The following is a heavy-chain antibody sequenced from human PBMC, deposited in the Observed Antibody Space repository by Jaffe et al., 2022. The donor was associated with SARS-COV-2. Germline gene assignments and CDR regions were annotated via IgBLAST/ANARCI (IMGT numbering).Heavy chain of an antibody. D-gene: IGHD2-8*01. Sequence: QVQLQESGPGLVKPSETLSLTCTVSGGSISSYYWSWIRQSAGKGLEWIGRIDTSGSTNYNPSLKSRVTMLVDTSKIQFSLKLTSVTAADTAVYYCARGAFCTTSTCHFDYWGQGTLVTVSS. CDR2: IDTSGST. J-gene: IGHJ4*02. V-gene: IGHV4-4*07. CDR1: GGSISSYY. CDR3: ARGAFCTTSTCHFDY.